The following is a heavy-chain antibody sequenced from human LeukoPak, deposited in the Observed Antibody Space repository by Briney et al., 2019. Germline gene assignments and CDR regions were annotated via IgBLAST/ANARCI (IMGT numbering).Heavy chain of an antibody. V-gene: IGHV4-30-2*01. Sequence: PSQPLSLTCAVFGWSFSSGGYPWSWIRQPPGKGLEWIGYIYHTGATYYNPSLKSRVTISVDKSKNLLSLNLTSVTAADTAVYYCARSSTADFDLWGRGTLVTVSS. D-gene: IGHD2-2*01. J-gene: IGHJ2*01. CDR2: IYHTGAT. CDR3: ARSSTADFDL. CDR1: GWSFSSGGYP.